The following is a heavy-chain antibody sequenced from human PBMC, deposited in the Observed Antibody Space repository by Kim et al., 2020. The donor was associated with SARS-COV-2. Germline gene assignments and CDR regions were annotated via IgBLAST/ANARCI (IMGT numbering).Heavy chain of an antibody. CDR1: GGSISSYY. CDR3: ARDGDDFWSGYQDY. CDR2: IYYSGST. V-gene: IGHV4-59*13. D-gene: IGHD3-3*01. J-gene: IGHJ4*02. Sequence: SETLSLTCTVSGGSISSYYWSWIRQPPGKGLEWIGYIYYSGSTNYNPSLKSRVTISVDTSKNQFSLKLSSVTAADTAVYYCARDGDDFWSGYQDYWGQGTLVTVSS.